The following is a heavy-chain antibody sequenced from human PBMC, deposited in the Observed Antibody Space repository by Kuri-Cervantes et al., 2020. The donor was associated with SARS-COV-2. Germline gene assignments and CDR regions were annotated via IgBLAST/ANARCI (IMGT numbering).Heavy chain of an antibody. D-gene: IGHD1-26*01. V-gene: IGHV3-9*01. CDR2: ISWNSGSI. Sequence: GGSLRLSCAASGFTFDDYAMHWVRQAPGKGLEWVSGISWNSGSIGYADSVKGRFTISRDSSKNTLYLQMNSLRAEDTAVYYCARDQGGSYWWDAFDIWGQGTMVTVSS. J-gene: IGHJ3*02. CDR1: GFTFDDYA. CDR3: ARDQGGSYWWDAFDI.